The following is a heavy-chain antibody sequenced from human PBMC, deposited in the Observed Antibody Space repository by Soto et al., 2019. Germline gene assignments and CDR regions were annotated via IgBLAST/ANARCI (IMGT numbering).Heavy chain of an antibody. V-gene: IGHV4-4*02. Sequence: QVQLQESGPGLVKTSGTLSLTCTVSGCSISNNNWWSWVRQTPEKGLEWIGQIYHSGNTNYNPSLKSRVSMSVDKSKNQFSLKMNSATAADTAVYYCARFLPGFVGENEAFDFWGHGTLVTVSS. J-gene: IGHJ4*01. D-gene: IGHD3-10*01. CDR2: IYHSGNT. CDR1: GCSISNNNW. CDR3: ARFLPGFVGENEAFDF.